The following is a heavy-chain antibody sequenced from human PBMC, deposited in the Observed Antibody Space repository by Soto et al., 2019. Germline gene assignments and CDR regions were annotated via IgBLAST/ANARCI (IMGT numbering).Heavy chain of an antibody. CDR2: IIPIFGTA. V-gene: IGHV1-69*12. CDR1: GGTFSSYA. J-gene: IGHJ6*02. Sequence: QVQLVQSGAEVKKPGSSVKVSCKASGGTFSSYAISWVRQAPGQGLEWMGGIIPIFGTANYAQKFQGRVTITADESTSTAYMELSSLRSEDTAVYYCARVKGDTAMVRSYYYYYGMDVWGQGTTVTVSS. CDR3: ARVKGDTAMVRSYYYYYGMDV. D-gene: IGHD5-18*01.